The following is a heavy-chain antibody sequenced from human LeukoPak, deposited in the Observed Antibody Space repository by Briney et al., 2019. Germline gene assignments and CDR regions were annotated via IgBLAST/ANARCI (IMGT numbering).Heavy chain of an antibody. J-gene: IGHJ4*02. V-gene: IGHV1-18*01. Sequence: GASVKVSCKASGYTFTSYGISWVRQAPGQGLVWMGWISAYNGNTNYAQKLQGRVTMTTDTSTSTAYMELRSLRSDDTAVYYCARVPTSYSSSWYSARWYYFDYWGQGTLVTVSS. D-gene: IGHD6-13*01. CDR2: ISAYNGNT. CDR1: GYTFTSYG. CDR3: ARVPTSYSSSWYSARWYYFDY.